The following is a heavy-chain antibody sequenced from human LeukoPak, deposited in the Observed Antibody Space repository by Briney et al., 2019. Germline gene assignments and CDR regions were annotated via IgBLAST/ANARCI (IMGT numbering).Heavy chain of an antibody. CDR2: ISYDGSNK. CDR3: AKDSVALVIADAFDI. Sequence: GGSLRPSCAASGFPFSSYRMHWVRQAPGKGLEWAAVISYDGSNKYYADSVKGRFTISRDNSKSTLYLQMNSLRAEDTAVYYCAKDSVALVIADAFDIWGQGTMVTVSS. V-gene: IGHV3-30*18. CDR1: GFPFSSYR. D-gene: IGHD3/OR15-3a*01. J-gene: IGHJ3*02.